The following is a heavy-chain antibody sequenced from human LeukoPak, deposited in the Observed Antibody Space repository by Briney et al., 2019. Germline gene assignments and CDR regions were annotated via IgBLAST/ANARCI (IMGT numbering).Heavy chain of an antibody. D-gene: IGHD3-22*01. J-gene: IGHJ4*02. CDR3: ARDPNPTYDSSGYYYVLY. V-gene: IGHV1-18*01. CDR1: GYTFTSYG. Sequence: GASAQVSSKASGYTFTSYGISWGRRAPGQALEWMGWISAYNGNTNYSQKLQGRVTMTTDTSTSNAYMELRSLRSDDTAVYYCARDPNPTYDSSGYYYVLYWGQGTLVTVSS. CDR2: ISAYNGNT.